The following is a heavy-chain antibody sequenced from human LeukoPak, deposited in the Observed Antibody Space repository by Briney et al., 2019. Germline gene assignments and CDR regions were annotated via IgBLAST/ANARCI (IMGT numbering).Heavy chain of an antibody. J-gene: IGHJ4*02. CDR3: ARAPGYY. CDR2: ISPSSDNI. V-gene: IGHV3-48*03. Sequence: GGSLRLSCEAAGFNFSGYEMNWVRQAPGKGLEWIPFISPSSDNIHFADSVKGRFTISRDNTKNSVYLQMNRLRVEDTAVYYCARAPGYYWGQGTLVTVSS. CDR1: GFNFSGYE.